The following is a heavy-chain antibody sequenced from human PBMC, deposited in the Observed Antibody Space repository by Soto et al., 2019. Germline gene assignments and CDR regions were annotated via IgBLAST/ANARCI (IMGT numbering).Heavy chain of an antibody. D-gene: IGHD3-22*01. CDR3: ARDRSGYYLEY. CDR2: ISGSGGST. J-gene: IGHJ4*02. CDR1: GFTFSSYA. V-gene: IGHV3-23*01. Sequence: GGSLRLSCAASGFTFSSYAMSWVRQAPGKGLEWVSAISGSGGSTYYADSVKGRFTISRDNSKNTLYLQMNSLRAEDTAVYYCARDRSGYYLEYWGQGILVTVSS.